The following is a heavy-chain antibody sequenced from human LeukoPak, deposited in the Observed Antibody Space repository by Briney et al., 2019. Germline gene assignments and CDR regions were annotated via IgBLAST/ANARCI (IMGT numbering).Heavy chain of an antibody. CDR1: GFTFSTYW. D-gene: IGHD2-15*01. V-gene: IGHV3-7*01. Sequence: GGSLRLSCAASGFTFSTYWMSWVRQAPGKGLEWVANIRKDGSDIHYVDSVKGRFTISRDNAKNSLYLEMSSLRGEDTALYYCARVATTYYREGYLDVWGKGTTVTVSS. CDR2: IRKDGSDI. J-gene: IGHJ6*04. CDR3: ARVATTYYREGYLDV.